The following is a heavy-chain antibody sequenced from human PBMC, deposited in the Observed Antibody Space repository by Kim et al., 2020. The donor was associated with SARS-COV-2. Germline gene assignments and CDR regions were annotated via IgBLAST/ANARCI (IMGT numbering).Heavy chain of an antibody. V-gene: IGHV1-69*13. CDR3: ATDLRYYYYSGMDV. J-gene: IGHJ6*02. CDR2: IVPIFGTA. Sequence: SVKVSCKASGGTFSSYAMSWVRQAPGQGLEWMGGIVPIFGTANYAQKFQGRVTITADESTSTAYMELSSLRSEDTAVYYCATDLRYYYYSGMDVWGQGTTVTVSS. CDR1: GGTFSSYA.